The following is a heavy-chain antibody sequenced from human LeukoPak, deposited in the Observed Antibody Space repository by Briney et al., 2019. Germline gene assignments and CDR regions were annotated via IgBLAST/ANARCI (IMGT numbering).Heavy chain of an antibody. CDR2: INHSGST. J-gene: IGHJ5*02. CDR3: ARASTTTAVTHNWFDP. V-gene: IGHV4-34*01. Sequence: SETLSLTCAVYGGSFSGYYWSWIRQPPGKGLEWIGEINHSGSTNYNPSLKSRVTISVDTSKNQFSLKLSSVTAADTAVYYCARASTTTAVTHNWFDPWGQGTLVTVSS. CDR1: GGSFSGYY. D-gene: IGHD4-23*01.